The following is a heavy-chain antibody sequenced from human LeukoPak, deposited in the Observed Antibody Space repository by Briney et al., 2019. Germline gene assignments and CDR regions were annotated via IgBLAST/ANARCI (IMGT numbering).Heavy chain of an antibody. D-gene: IGHD3-16*02. CDR3: AKEDYVWGSYRHIFDY. CDR1: GFTFDDYA. V-gene: IGHV3-9*01. J-gene: IGHJ4*02. CDR2: ISWNSGRV. Sequence: GGSLRLSCAASGFTFDDYAMHWVRQTPGKGLEWVSGISWNSGRVDYTDSVKGRFTISRDNSRNTLYLQMNSLRAEDTAVYYCAKEDYVWGSYRHIFDYWGQGTLVTVSS.